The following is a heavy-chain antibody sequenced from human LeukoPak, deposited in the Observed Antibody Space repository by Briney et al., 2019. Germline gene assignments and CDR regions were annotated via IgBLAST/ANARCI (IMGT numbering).Heavy chain of an antibody. Sequence: GASLQISCQGSGSIFTSYWISWVRQLPGKGLEWMGRIDPSDSYTNYSPSFQGHVTISADKSISTAYLQWSSLKASDTAMYYCARQDSSSWYKRPFDYWGQGTLVTVSS. CDR3: ARQDSSSWYKRPFDY. V-gene: IGHV5-10-1*01. J-gene: IGHJ4*02. CDR1: GSIFTSYW. CDR2: IDPSDSYT. D-gene: IGHD6-13*01.